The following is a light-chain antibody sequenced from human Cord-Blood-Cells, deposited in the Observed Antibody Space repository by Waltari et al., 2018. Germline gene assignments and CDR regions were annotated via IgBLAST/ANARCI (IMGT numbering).Light chain of an antibody. J-gene: IGLJ1*01. Sequence: QSALTQPASVSGSPGKSITISCTGTSGAVGSYHLVSWYQQHPGKAPKLMIYEGSKRPSGVSNRFSGSKSGNTASLTISGLQAEDEADYYCCSYAGSSTFYVFGTGTKVTVL. CDR3: CSYAGSSTFYV. CDR2: EGS. CDR1: SGAVGSYHL. V-gene: IGLV2-23*01.